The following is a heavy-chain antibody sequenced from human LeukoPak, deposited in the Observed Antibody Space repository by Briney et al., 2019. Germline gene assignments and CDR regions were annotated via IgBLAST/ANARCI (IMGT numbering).Heavy chain of an antibody. CDR3: ARLMATTDHDAFDI. V-gene: IGHV3-48*03. D-gene: IGHD5-24*01. Sequence: PGGSLRLSCAASGFTFSSYEMNWVRQAPGKGLEWVSYISSSGSTIYYADSVKGRFTISRGNAKNSLYLQMNSLRAEDTAVYYCARLMATTDHDAFDIWGQGTMVTVSS. J-gene: IGHJ3*02. CDR2: ISSSGSTI. CDR1: GFTFSSYE.